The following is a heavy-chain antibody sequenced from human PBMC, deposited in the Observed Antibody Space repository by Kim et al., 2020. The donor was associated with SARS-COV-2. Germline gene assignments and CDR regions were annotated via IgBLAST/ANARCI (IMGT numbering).Heavy chain of an antibody. CDR3: ARDPTSDDYGGNSDY. V-gene: IGHV1-69*01. Sequence: PKFQGRVTITADEATSTAYMGLSSLRSEDTAVYYCARDPTSDDYGGNSDYWGQGTLVTVSS. D-gene: IGHD4-17*01. J-gene: IGHJ4*02.